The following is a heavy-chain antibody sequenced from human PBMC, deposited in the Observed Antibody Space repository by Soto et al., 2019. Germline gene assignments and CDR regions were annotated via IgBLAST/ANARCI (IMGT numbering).Heavy chain of an antibody. CDR3: ARDHITMVRGAFDY. Sequence: PGGSLRLSCAASGFTFSSYSMNWVRQAPGKGLEWVSSISSSSSYIYYADSVKGRFTISRDNAKNSLYLQMNSLRAEDTAVYYCARDHITMVRGAFDYWGQGTLVTVSS. CDR1: GFTFSSYS. J-gene: IGHJ4*02. CDR2: ISSSSSYI. D-gene: IGHD3-10*01. V-gene: IGHV3-21*01.